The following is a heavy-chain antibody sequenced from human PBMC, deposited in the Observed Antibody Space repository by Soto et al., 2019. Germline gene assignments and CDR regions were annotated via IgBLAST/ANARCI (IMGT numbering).Heavy chain of an antibody. D-gene: IGHD3-10*01. CDR3: ARGGGANLRRGGNCDY. CDR2: IYSSGST. Sequence: QVQLQESGPGLVKPSETLSLTCTVSGGSVSSGSYYWSWIRQPPGKALEWIGYIYSSGSTNYNPSLRRRVTISVYTSKNQFSLKLSSVTAEDTAVYYCARGGGANLRRGGNCDYWGQGTLVTVSS. CDR1: GGSVSSGSYY. V-gene: IGHV4-61*01. J-gene: IGHJ4*02.